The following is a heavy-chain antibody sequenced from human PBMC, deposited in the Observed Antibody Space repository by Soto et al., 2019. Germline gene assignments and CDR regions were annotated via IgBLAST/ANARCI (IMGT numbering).Heavy chain of an antibody. D-gene: IGHD5-12*01. J-gene: IGHJ4*02. CDR3: ARGGLGRVMATIHY. V-gene: IGHV4-34*01. CDR2: INHSGST. CDR1: GGSFGGYY. Sequence: QVQLQQWGAGLLKPSETLSLTCAVYGGSFGGYYWSWIRQPPGKGLEWIGEINHSGSTNYNPSLKSRVTISVDTSKNQFSLKLSSVTAADTAVYYCARGGLGRVMATIHYWGQGTLVTVSS.